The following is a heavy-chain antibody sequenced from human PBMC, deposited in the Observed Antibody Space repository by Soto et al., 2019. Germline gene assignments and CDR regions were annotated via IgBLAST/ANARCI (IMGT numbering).Heavy chain of an antibody. CDR1: GFTFSNHA. J-gene: IGHJ4*02. CDR3: VKSYYGTESGIARLEN. D-gene: IGHD3-22*01. Sequence: EVQLLESGGGLVQPGGSLRLSCAASGFTFSNHAMSWVRHAPGKGLEWVSSISGTGDNPYYADSVRARFTISRDNSKNTLYLLMNSLRAEDTAVFYCVKSYYGTESGIARLENWGQGTLVTVSS. CDR2: ISGTGDNP. V-gene: IGHV3-23*01.